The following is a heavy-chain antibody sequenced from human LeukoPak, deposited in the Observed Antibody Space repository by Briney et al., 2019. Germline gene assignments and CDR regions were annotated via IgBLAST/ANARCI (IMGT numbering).Heavy chain of an antibody. CDR3: ARGGGGNGNDAFDI. V-gene: IGHV3-21*01. J-gene: IGHJ3*02. CDR2: ISSSSSYK. CDR1: GFTFSSYT. Sequence: GGSLRLSCAASGFTFSSYTLNWVRQAPGKGLEWVSLISSSSSYKYYADSVKGRFTISRDNAKNSLYLQMNSLGAEDTAVYYCARGGGGNGNDAFDIWGQGTMVTVSS. D-gene: IGHD4-23*01.